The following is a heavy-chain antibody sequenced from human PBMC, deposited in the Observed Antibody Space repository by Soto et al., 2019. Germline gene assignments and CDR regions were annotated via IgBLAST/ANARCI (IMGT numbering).Heavy chain of an antibody. J-gene: IGHJ4*02. D-gene: IGHD3-10*01. CDR1: GGTFSSYA. Sequence: QVQLVQSGAEVKKPGSSVKVSCKASGGTFSSYAISWVRQAPGQGLEWMGGIIPIFGTANYAQKFQGRVTITADESTSPAHMEVRRLRSAVMGVNYCAWGGYGSGSYLTFDYWGKGTLVTVSS. CDR3: AWGGYGSGSYLTFDY. V-gene: IGHV1-69*12. CDR2: IIPIFGTA.